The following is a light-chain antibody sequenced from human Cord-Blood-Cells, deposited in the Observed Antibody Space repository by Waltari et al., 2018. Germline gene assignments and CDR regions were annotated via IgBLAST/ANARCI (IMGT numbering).Light chain of an antibody. J-gene: IGKJ5*01. CDR1: QIISNY. Sequence: IQMTQSPPSLPASEAERVTITGRASQIISNYLNWYQQKPGKAPKLLIYAASSLQSGVPSRFSGSGSGTDFTLTISSLQPEDFATYYCQQSYSTPITFGQGTKLEIK. CDR3: QQSYSTPIT. V-gene: IGKV1-39*01. CDR2: AAS.